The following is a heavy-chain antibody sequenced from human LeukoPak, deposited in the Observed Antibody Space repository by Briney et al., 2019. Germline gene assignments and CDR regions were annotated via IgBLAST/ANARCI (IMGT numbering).Heavy chain of an antibody. V-gene: IGHV4-61*02. Sequence: SQTLSLTCTVSGGSISSGSYYWSWIRQPAGKGLEWIGRIYTSGSTNYNPSLKSRVTISVDTSKDQFSLKLSSVTAADTAVYYCAREEGYYGSGSYWYFDYWGQGTLVTVSS. J-gene: IGHJ4*02. CDR1: GGSISSGSYY. CDR3: AREEGYYGSGSYWYFDY. CDR2: IYTSGST. D-gene: IGHD3-10*01.